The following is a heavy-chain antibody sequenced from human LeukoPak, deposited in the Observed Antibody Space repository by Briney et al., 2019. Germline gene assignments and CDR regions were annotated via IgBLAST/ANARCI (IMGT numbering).Heavy chain of an antibody. CDR3: ARDRGWELLVDAFDI. J-gene: IGHJ3*02. CDR1: GGTSSSYA. Sequence: SVKVSCKASGGTSSSYAISWVRQAPGQGLEWMGGIIPIFGTANYAQKFQGRVTITADKSTSTAYMELSSLRSEDTAVYYCARDRGWELLVDAFDIWGQGTMVTVSS. V-gene: IGHV1-69*06. D-gene: IGHD1-26*01. CDR2: IIPIFGTA.